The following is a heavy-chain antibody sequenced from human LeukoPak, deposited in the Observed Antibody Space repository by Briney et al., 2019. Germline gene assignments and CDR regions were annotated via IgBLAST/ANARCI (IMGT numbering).Heavy chain of an antibody. CDR2: ISSSSSTI. J-gene: IGHJ4*02. V-gene: IGHV3-48*04. CDR1: GFTFSSYS. CDR3: ARDLDYVFDY. D-gene: IGHD3/OR15-3a*01. Sequence: GGSLRLSCAASGFTFSSYSMNRVRQAPGKGLEWVSYISSSSSTIYYADSVKGRFTISRDNAKNSLYLQMNSLRAEDTAVYYCARDLDYVFDYWGQGTLVTVSS.